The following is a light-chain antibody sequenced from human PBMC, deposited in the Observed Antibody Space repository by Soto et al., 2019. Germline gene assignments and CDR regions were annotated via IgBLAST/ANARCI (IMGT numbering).Light chain of an antibody. Sequence: EIVLTQSPDTLSLSPGERATLSCRASQSVGNNCLAWYQQKPGQAPRLLIDGASNRPGGIPDKFSGSVSGTDFTLTISRLEPEDFAVYYCQQYSESPYTFAQGTKVEI. V-gene: IGKV3-20*01. CDR1: QSVGNNC. CDR3: QQYSESPYT. CDR2: GAS. J-gene: IGKJ2*01.